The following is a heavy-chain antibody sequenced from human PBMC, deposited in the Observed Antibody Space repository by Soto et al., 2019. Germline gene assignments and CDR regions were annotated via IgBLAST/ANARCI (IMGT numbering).Heavy chain of an antibody. D-gene: IGHD4-4*01. CDR3: ARDQVSNGYYYYYYYMDV. V-gene: IGHV3-7*01. J-gene: IGHJ6*03. CDR2: IKQDGSEK. Sequence: GGSLRLSCAASGFTFSSYWMSWVRQAPGKGLEWVANIKQDGSEKYYVDSVKGRFTISRDNAKNSLYLQMNSLRAEDTAVYYCARDQVSNGYYYYYYYMDVWGKGTTVTVSS. CDR1: GFTFSSYW.